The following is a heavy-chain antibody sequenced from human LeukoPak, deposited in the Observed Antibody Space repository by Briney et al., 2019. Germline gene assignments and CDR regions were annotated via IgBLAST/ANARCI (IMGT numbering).Heavy chain of an antibody. CDR2: INPNSGGT. CDR3: ARDLAAAGTNYYGMDV. D-gene: IGHD6-13*01. V-gene: IGHV1-2*02. J-gene: IGHJ6*02. CDR1: GYTFTGYY. Sequence: HWASVKVSCKASGYTFTGYYMHWVRQAPGQGLEWMGWINPNSGGTNYAQKFQGRVTMTRDTSISTAYMEPSRLRSDDTAVYYCARDLAAAGTNYYGMDVWGQGTTVTVSS.